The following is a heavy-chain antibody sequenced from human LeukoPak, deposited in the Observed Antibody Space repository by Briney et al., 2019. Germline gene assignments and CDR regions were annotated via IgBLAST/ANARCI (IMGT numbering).Heavy chain of an antibody. CDR3: AKHLSGITGYTYGRGIDY. D-gene: IGHD5-18*01. CDR1: GFTFSTYA. V-gene: IGHV3-7*01. CDR2: IKKDGSEK. J-gene: IGHJ4*02. Sequence: GGSLRLSCAASGFTFSTYAMNWVRQAPGKGLEWVANIKKDGSEKYYVDSVKGRFTISRDNAKTSLYLQMNSLRAEDTAVYYSAKHLSGITGYTYGRGIDYGGQGTLVTVPS.